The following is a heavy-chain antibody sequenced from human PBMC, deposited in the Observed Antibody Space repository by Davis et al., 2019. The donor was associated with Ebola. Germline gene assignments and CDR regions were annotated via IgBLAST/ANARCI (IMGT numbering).Heavy chain of an antibody. D-gene: IGHD1-1*01. Sequence: GESLKISCKGSGYRFTTYWIAWVRQMPGKGLEWMGIIYPGDSDTRYSPSFQGQVTISADKSISTAYLQWSSLKASDTAIYYCVRQSIETTGTFDYWGQGTLVTVSS. CDR2: IYPGDSDT. CDR3: VRQSIETTGTFDY. CDR1: GYRFTTYW. V-gene: IGHV5-51*01. J-gene: IGHJ4*02.